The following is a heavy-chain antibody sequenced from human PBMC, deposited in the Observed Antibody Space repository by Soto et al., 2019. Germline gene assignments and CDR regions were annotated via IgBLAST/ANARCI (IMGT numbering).Heavy chain of an antibody. CDR2: SWFDGSIA. D-gene: IGHD3-22*01. Sequence: QVQLVESGGGVVQPGRSLRLSCVASGFKFTDYGLNWVRQTPGKGLEWVAISWFDGSIAYYAESVKGRFTISRDDSRNTVYLHMNSLRGADTAMYYCARDGARIDSSGKFDYWGQGTQVTVSS. CDR3: ARDGARIDSSGKFDY. J-gene: IGHJ4*02. CDR1: GFKFTDYG. V-gene: IGHV3-33*01.